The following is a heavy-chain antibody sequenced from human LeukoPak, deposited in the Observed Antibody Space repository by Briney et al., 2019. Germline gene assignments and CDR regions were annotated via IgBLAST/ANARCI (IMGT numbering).Heavy chain of an antibody. CDR1: GFTFSNYW. CDR2: IKQDGSEE. V-gene: IGHV3-7*01. J-gene: IGHJ6*02. D-gene: IGHD3-22*01. CDR3: ARDKNSYYDSSGYSKSDYYYGMDV. Sequence: GGSLRLSCAASGFTFSNYWMSWVRRAPGKGLEWVANIKQDGSEEYYVGSVKGRFTISRDNAKNSLYLQMNSLRAEDTAVYYCARDKNSYYDSSGYSKSDYYYGMDVWGQGTTVTVSS.